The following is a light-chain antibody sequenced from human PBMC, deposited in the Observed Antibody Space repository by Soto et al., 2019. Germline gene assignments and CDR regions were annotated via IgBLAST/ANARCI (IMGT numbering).Light chain of an antibody. CDR1: QSISSGS. J-gene: IGKJ3*01. CDR2: AAS. Sequence: VLTQSPGTLSLSPGERATLSCRASQSISSGSLAWYQQKPGQAPRLLIVAASARVTGIPDRFSGSGSGTGFTLTISRLEPEDFAVYYCQHYGSSPPFTFGPGTKVDIK. CDR3: QHYGSSPPFT. V-gene: IGKV3-20*01.